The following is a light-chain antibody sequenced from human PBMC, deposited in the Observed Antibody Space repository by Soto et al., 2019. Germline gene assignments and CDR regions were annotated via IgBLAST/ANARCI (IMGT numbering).Light chain of an antibody. Sequence: DIQMTQSPSSLSASVGDRVTITCRASQGISNYLAWYQQKPGKVPKLLIYAASTLQSGVPSRFSHSGSGTDFTLTISSLQPEDVATYYCQKYNSAPSLTFGGGTKVEIK. CDR3: QKYNSAPSLT. CDR1: QGISNY. J-gene: IGKJ4*01. V-gene: IGKV1-27*01. CDR2: AAS.